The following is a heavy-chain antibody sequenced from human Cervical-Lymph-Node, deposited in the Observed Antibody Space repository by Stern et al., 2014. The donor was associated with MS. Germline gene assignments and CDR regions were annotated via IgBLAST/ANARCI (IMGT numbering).Heavy chain of an antibody. J-gene: IGHJ3*02. D-gene: IGHD3-22*01. Sequence: QLVQSGAEVKKPGESLKISCKTSGYSFSNFWIGWVRQKPGKGLEWIGIIYPEDSDTTYSPSFQGHVTISADESISTAYLQWRSLKASDTAMYYCVRRRDSDSYDTFDIWGQGTMLIVSS. V-gene: IGHV5-51*01. CDR2: IYPEDSDT. CDR3: VRRRDSDSYDTFDI. CDR1: GYSFSNFW.